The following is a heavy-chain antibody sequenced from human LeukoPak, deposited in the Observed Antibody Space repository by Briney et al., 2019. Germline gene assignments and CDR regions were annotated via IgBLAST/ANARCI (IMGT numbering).Heavy chain of an antibody. Sequence: GASLRLSCAASGFTFSNYAMYWVRQAPGKGLEWVSAVSGRDDSTYYADSVKGRFTISRDTSKNTLYPQMNSLRAEDTAVYYCAKWGDYDILTGYYDPDYWGQGTLVTVSS. CDR3: AKWGDYDILTGYYDPDY. J-gene: IGHJ4*02. D-gene: IGHD3-9*01. CDR1: GFTFSNYA. V-gene: IGHV3-23*01. CDR2: VSGRDDST.